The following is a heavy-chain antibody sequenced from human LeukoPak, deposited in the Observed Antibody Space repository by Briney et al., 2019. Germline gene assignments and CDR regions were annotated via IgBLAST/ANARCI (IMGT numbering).Heavy chain of an antibody. Sequence: ASVKVSCKVSGYTLTELSMHWVRQALGKGLEWMGGFDPEDGETIYAQKFQGRVTMTEDTSTDTAYMELSSLRSEDTAVYYCATDYTSSSSVGFDYWGQGTLVTVSS. D-gene: IGHD6-13*01. CDR3: ATDYTSSSSVGFDY. J-gene: IGHJ4*02. V-gene: IGHV1-24*01. CDR1: GYTLTELS. CDR2: FDPEDGET.